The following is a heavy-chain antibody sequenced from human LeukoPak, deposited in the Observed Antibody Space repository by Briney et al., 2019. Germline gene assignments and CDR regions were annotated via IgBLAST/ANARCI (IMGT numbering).Heavy chain of an antibody. V-gene: IGHV4-59*01. D-gene: IGHD3-9*01. CDR3: ARAKAYYDILTGYPNYHYYGMDV. CDR1: GGSISSYY. J-gene: IGHJ6*02. CDR2: ITYTGSAGST. Sequence: SETLSLTCTVSGGSISSYYWTWIRQPPGKGLEWIGYITYTGSAGSTNYNPSLKSRVTISVDTSKNQFSLKLGSVTAADAAIYYCARAKAYYDILTGYPNYHYYGMDVWGQGTTVTVSS.